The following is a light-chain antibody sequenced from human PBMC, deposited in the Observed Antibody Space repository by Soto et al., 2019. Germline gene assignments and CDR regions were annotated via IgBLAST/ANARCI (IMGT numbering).Light chain of an antibody. CDR1: SSDVGGYNY. CDR3: SSYTSSSTPD. CDR2: EVS. V-gene: IGLV2-14*01. Sequence: QSVLTQPASVSGSPGQSITISCTGTSSDVGGYNYVSWYQQYPGKAPKVMIYEVSNRPSGVSNRFSGSKSGNTASLTISGLQAEDEADYYCSSYTSSSTPDFGTGTKLTVL. J-gene: IGLJ1*01.